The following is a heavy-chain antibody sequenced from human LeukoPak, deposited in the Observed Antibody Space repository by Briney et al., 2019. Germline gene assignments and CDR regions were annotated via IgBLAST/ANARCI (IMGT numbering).Heavy chain of an antibody. D-gene: IGHD3-22*01. CDR3: ARPYYYDSSAGGGWFDP. CDR1: GGSFSGYY. Sequence: KPSETLSLTCAVYGGSFSGYYWSWIRQPPGKGLEWIGEINHSGSTNYNPSLKSRVTISVDTSKNQFSLKLSSVTAADTAVYYCARPYYYDSSAGGGWFDPWGQGTLVTVSS. J-gene: IGHJ5*02. CDR2: INHSGST. V-gene: IGHV4-34*01.